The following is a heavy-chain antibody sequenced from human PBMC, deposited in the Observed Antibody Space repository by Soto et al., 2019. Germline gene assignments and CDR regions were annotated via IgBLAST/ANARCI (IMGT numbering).Heavy chain of an antibody. D-gene: IGHD5-18*01. V-gene: IGHV3-30-3*01. Sequence: PGGSLRLSCASSGFNFSFYAMHWVRQTPGKGLEWVAVISFDGNNIYYADSVKGRFTISRDNSRSTLYLQMNSLRAEDTAVYYCARGYPLWSPYFYYYMDVWGQGTTVTVSS. CDR3: ARGYPLWSPYFYYYMDV. CDR2: ISFDGNNI. CDR1: GFNFSFYA. J-gene: IGHJ6*03.